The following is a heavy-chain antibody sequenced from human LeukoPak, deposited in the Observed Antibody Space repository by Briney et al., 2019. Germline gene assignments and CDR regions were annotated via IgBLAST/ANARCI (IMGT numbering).Heavy chain of an antibody. CDR1: GGSISSSSYY. D-gene: IGHD2-15*01. CDR3: ARMAVAWAFDI. Sequence: TSETLSLTCTVSGGSISSSSYYWGWIRQPPGKGLEWIGSIYYSGSTYYNPSLKSRVTISVDTSKNQFSLKLSSVTAADTAVYYCARMAVAWAFDIWGQGTMVTVSS. CDR2: IYYSGST. J-gene: IGHJ3*02. V-gene: IGHV4-39*07.